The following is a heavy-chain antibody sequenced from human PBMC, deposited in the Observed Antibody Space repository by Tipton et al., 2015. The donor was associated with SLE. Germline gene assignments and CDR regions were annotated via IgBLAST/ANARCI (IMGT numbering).Heavy chain of an antibody. Sequence: TLSLTCSVSADSIRRSYWSWIRQPPGKGLEWIGYTYYTGDTNYNPSLKSRVTISADTSKNQISLMLSSVTAADTAVYYCARLSGSEPAVWGQGTTVTVSS. V-gene: IGHV4-59*08. CDR1: ADSIRRSY. D-gene: IGHD1-26*01. CDR2: TYYTGDT. J-gene: IGHJ6*02. CDR3: ARLSGSEPAV.